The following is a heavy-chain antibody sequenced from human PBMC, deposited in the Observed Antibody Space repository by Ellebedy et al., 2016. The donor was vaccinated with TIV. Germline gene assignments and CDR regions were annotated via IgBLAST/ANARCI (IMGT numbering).Heavy chain of an antibody. Sequence: GGSLRLXCAASGFTFSHYPIHWVRQAPGKGLEWVGIILYDGSNKYYAESVRGRFTISRDNSKSMLYLQMNNLRPEDTAIYYCAVVGATEFNYWGQGTLVTVSS. D-gene: IGHD1-26*01. CDR2: ILYDGSNK. V-gene: IGHV3-30*02. CDR3: AVVGATEFNY. J-gene: IGHJ4*02. CDR1: GFTFSHYP.